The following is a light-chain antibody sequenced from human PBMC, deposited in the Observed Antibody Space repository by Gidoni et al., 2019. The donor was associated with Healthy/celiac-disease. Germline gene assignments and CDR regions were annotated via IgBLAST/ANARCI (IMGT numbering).Light chain of an antibody. J-gene: IGKJ1*01. CDR2: GAS. CDR3: QQYGSSPLT. Sequence: DIVVTQSPGTLSLSPGERATLSCRASQSVSSSYLAWYQQKPGQAPRLLIYGASSRATGIPDRFSGSGSGTDFTLTISRLEPEDFAVYYCQQYGSSPLTFGQGTKVEIK. CDR1: QSVSSSY. V-gene: IGKV3-20*01.